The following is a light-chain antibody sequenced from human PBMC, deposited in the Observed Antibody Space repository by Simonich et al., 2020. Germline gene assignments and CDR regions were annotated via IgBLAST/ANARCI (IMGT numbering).Light chain of an antibody. J-gene: IGLJ3*02. V-gene: IGLV6-57*03. CDR1: SGSIASNY. Sequence: NFMLTQPHSVSESPGKTVNISCTRSSGSIASNYVQWYQQRPGSAPTSVIYENNQRPSGVPHRFSGSIDSSSNSASLTISGLKTEDEADYYCQSYDSSNQVFGGGTKLTVL. CDR2: ENN. CDR3: QSYDSSNQV.